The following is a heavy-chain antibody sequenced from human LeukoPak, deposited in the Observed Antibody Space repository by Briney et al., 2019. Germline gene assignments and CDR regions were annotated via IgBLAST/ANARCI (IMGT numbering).Heavy chain of an antibody. CDR2: ISAYNGNT. Sequence: ASVKVSCKASGYTFSNDGISWVRQAPGQGLEWMGWISAYNGNTNYAQKLQGRVTMTRDTSTSTAYMELRSLRSEDTAVYFCARELAVAVRTGFLHWGQGSLVTVSS. D-gene: IGHD6-19*01. CDR3: ARELAVAVRTGFLH. V-gene: IGHV1-18*01. J-gene: IGHJ1*01. CDR1: GYTFSNDG.